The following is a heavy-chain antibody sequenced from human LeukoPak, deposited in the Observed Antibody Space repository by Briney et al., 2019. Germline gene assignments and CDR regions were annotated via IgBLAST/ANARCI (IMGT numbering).Heavy chain of an antibody. V-gene: IGHV3-21*01. CDR3: ARGGYYGDYGSNWFDP. CDR1: GFTFSSYS. D-gene: IGHD4-17*01. CDR2: ISSSSSYI. J-gene: IGHJ5*02. Sequence: GGSLRLSCAASGFTFSSYSMNWVRQAPGKGLEWVSSISSSSSYIYYADSEKGRFTISRDNAKNSLYLQMNSLRAEDTAVYYCARGGYYGDYGSNWFDPWGQGTLVTVSS.